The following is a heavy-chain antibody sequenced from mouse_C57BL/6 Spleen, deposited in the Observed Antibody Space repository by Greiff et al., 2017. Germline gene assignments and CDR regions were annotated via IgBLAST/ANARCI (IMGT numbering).Heavy chain of an antibody. CDR3: ASGWLEYYFDY. CDR2: IDPEDGET. D-gene: IGHD2-2*01. J-gene: IGHJ2*01. V-gene: IGHV14-2*01. Sequence: VQLKQSGAELVKPGASVKLSCTASGFNIKDYYMHWVKQRTEQGLEWIGRIDPEDGETKYAPKFQGKATITADTSSNTAYLQLSSLTSEDTAVXYCASGWLEYYFDYWGQGTTLTVSS. CDR1: GFNIKDYY.